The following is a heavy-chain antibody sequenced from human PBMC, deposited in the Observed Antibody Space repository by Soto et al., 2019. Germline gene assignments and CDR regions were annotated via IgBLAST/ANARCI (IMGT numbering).Heavy chain of an antibody. CDR1: GGTFSSYA. J-gene: IGHJ4*02. D-gene: IGHD1-26*01. V-gene: IGHV1-2*02. Sequence: ASVKVSCKASGGTFSSYAISWVRQAPGQGLEWMGWINPNSGGTNYAQKFQGRVTMTWDTSISTAYMALTRLRSDDTAVYYCARDLAKGGGSAGFGYWGQGTLVAVSS. CDR3: ARDLAKGGGSAGFGY. CDR2: INPNSGGT.